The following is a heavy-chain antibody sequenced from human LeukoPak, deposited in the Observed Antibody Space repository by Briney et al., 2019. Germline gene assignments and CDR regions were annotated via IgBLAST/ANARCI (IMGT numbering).Heavy chain of an antibody. CDR2: MNPNSGNT. V-gene: IGHV1-8*01. CDR1: GYTFTSYD. D-gene: IGHD3-10*01. Sequence: ASVKVSCKASGYTFTSYDVNWVRQATGQGLEWMGWMNPNSGNTGFAQKFQGRVTMTRDTSISTAYMELSSLRSEDTAVYYCARVPRRGDRFDPWGQGTLVTVSS. CDR3: ARVPRRGDRFDP. J-gene: IGHJ5*02.